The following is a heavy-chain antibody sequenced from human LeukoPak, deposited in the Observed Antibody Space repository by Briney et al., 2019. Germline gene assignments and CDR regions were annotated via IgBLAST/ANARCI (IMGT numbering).Heavy chain of an antibody. D-gene: IGHD5-12*01. J-gene: IGHJ4*02. V-gene: IGHV3-30*04. Sequence: GGSLRLSCAASGFTFSSYAMHGVRQAPGKGREWVAVISYDGSNKYYADSVKGRFTISRDNSKNTLYLQMNSLRAEDTAVYYCARGASLVVATIVDYWGQGTLVTVSS. CDR2: ISYDGSNK. CDR1: GFTFSSYA. CDR3: ARGASLVVATIVDY.